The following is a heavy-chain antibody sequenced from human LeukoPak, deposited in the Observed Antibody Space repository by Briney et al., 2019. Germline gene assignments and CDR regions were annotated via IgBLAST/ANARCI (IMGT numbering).Heavy chain of an antibody. D-gene: IGHD3-10*01. CDR2: INHSGST. CDR1: GGSFSGYY. Sequence: SETLSLTCAVYGGSFSGYYWSWIRQPPGKGLEWIGEINHSGSTNYNPSLKSRVTISVDTSKNQFSLKLSSVTAADTAVYYCARGSPLGLWFGEFERYYYYYGMDVWGQGTTVTVSS. CDR3: ARGSPLGLWFGEFERYYYYYGMDV. J-gene: IGHJ6*02. V-gene: IGHV4-34*01.